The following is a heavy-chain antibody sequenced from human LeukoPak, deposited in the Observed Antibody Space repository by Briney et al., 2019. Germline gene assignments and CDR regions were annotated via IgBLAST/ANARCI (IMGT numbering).Heavy chain of an antibody. D-gene: IGHD2-2*01. V-gene: IGHV1-2*02. CDR2: IDPNTGDT. J-gene: IGHJ4*02. CDR3: ARGFTEGIYCSSTSCYDDDY. CDR1: GYTFTGPY. Sequence: GASVKVSCKPSGYTFTGPYIHWVRQAPGQGFEWMGWIDPNTGDTSYAQNFQGRVTMTRDTSISTAYMELSRLRSDDTAVYYCARGFTEGIYCSSTSCYDDDYWGQGTLVTVSS.